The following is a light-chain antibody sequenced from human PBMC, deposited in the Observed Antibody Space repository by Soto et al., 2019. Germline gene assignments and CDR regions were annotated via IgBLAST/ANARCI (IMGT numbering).Light chain of an antibody. CDR3: QHYHNLPFT. V-gene: IGKV1-33*01. Sequence: DIQMTQSPSSLSASIGDRVTITCQASHDISNFLNWYQQKPGKAPKLLVYDASNFQKGVPSRFSGGGSGTDFTFSISNLQPEDIATYYCQHYHNLPFTFGPGTKVDFK. CDR1: HDISNF. J-gene: IGKJ3*01. CDR2: DAS.